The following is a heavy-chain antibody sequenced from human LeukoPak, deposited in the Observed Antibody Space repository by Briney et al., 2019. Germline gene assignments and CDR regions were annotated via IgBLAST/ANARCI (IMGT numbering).Heavy chain of an antibody. CDR1: GGSISSSSYY. V-gene: IGHV4-39*01. D-gene: IGHD2-2*01. Sequence: SETLSLTCTVSGGSISSSSYYWGWIRQPPGKGLEWIGSIYYSGSTYYNPSLKSRVTISVDTSKNQFSLKLSSVTAADTAVYYCARRCIVVVPAAPYCFDYWGQGTLVTVSS. CDR2: IYYSGST. CDR3: ARRCIVVVPAAPYCFDY. J-gene: IGHJ4*02.